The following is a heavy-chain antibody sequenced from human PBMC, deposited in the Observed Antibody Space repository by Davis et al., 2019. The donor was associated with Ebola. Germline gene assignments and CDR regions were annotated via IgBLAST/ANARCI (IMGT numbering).Heavy chain of an antibody. D-gene: IGHD3-16*01. V-gene: IGHV4-59*11. Sequence: PSETLSLTCTVSGVSISTHYWSWIRQPPGKRLEWIGSIYYTGSTNYSPSLESRVTISVDTSKNQFSLKLRSVTAADTAVYYCAERGGSVWGQGTLVTVSS. J-gene: IGHJ4*02. CDR3: AERGGSV. CDR2: IYYTGST. CDR1: GVSISTHY.